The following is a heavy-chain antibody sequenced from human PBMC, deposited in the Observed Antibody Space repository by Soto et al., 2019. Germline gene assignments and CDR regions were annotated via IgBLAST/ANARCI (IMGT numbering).Heavy chain of an antibody. V-gene: IGHV2-5*02. CDR1: GFSLSTSGVG. CDR3: AHRPSYCSGGSCYSGFDY. J-gene: IGHJ4*02. D-gene: IGHD2-15*01. CDR2: MYWDDDK. Sequence: QITLKESGPTLVKPTQTLTLTCTFSGFSLSTSGVGVGWIRQPPGKALEWLALMYWDDDKRYSPSLKSRLTITKDTSKNQVVHTMTNMDPVDTATYYCAHRPSYCSGGSCYSGFDYWGQGTLVTVSS.